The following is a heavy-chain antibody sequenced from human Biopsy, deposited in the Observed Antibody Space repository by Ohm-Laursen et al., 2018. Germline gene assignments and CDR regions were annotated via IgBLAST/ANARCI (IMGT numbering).Heavy chain of an antibody. CDR3: ARLPHGDLRYNFDY. D-gene: IGHD2-21*02. J-gene: IGHJ4*02. Sequence: SWVRQAPGKGLEWVGYISYSGSTNYNPSLRSRVTISLDTSKNQFSLKLSSVTAADTAVYYCARLPHGDLRYNFDYWGQGTLVTVSS. CDR2: ISYSGST. V-gene: IGHV4-59*08.